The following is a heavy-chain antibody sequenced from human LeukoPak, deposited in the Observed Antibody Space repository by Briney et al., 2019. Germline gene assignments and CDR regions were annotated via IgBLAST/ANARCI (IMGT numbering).Heavy chain of an antibody. J-gene: IGHJ4*02. CDR3: ARDLSRVYDYVWGRSERGLFDY. CDR2: INAGNGNT. D-gene: IGHD3-16*01. Sequence: ASVKVSCKASGYTFTSYAMHWVRQAPGQRLEWMGWINAGNGNTKYSQKFQGRVTITRDTSASTAYMELSSLRSEDTAVYYCARDLSRVYDYVWGRSERGLFDYWGQGTLVTVSS. CDR1: GYTFTSYA. V-gene: IGHV1-3*01.